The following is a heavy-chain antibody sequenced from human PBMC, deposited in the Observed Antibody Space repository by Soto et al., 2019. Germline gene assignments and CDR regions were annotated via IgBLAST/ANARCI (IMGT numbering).Heavy chain of an antibody. V-gene: IGHV3-30-3*01. CDR3: ARQNKRGVWLFDF. J-gene: IGHJ4*02. CDR1: GFTFSSYA. CDR2: ISSDVNYK. Sequence: QVQLVESGGGVVQPGRSLRLSCAASGFTFSSYALHWVRQAPGKGLDWVAVISSDVNYKYYSDSVKGRFTISRDNSKNTLYLQMNSLRAEDTAVYYCARQNKRGVWLFDFWGQGTRVTVSS. D-gene: IGHD5-12*01.